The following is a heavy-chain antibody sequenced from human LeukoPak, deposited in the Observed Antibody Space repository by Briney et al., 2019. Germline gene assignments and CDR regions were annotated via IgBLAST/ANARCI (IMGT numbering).Heavy chain of an antibody. CDR1: GGSISSGGYY. Sequence: PSETLSLTCTVSGGSISSGGYYWSWIRQHPGRGLEWIGYISYSGSTYYNPSLESRVTIPVDTSKNQFSLKLSSVTAADTAVYYCARDKGPYSSSDYWGQGTLVTVSS. J-gene: IGHJ4*02. CDR3: ARDKGPYSSSDY. V-gene: IGHV4-31*03. D-gene: IGHD6-6*01. CDR2: ISYSGST.